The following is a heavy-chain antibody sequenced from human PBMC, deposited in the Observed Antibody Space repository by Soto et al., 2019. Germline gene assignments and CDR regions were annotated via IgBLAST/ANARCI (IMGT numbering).Heavy chain of an antibody. CDR3: ARAGPPTSLFDY. CDR2: INHSGST. V-gene: IGHV4-34*01. Sequence: QVQLQQWGAGLLKPSETLSLTCAVYGGSFSGYYWSWIRQPPGKGLEWIGEINHSGSTNYNPSLKRRVTISVDTSKNQFSLKLSSVTAADTAVYYCARAGPPTSLFDYWGQGTLVTVSS. CDR1: GGSFSGYY. D-gene: IGHD1-1*01. J-gene: IGHJ4*02.